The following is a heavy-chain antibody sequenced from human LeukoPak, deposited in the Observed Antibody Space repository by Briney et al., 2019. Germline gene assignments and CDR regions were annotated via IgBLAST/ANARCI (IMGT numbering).Heavy chain of an antibody. V-gene: IGHV3-23*01. Sequence: PGGSLRLSCSASGFIFSSYDMSWVRQAPGKGLEWVSSISGSGDRTIYADSVRGRFTISRDNSKNTLYLQMNSLRAEDTAVYYCARDRLHYDSLTGYPADWGQGTLVTVSS. CDR2: ISGSGDRT. CDR1: GFIFSSYD. J-gene: IGHJ4*02. CDR3: ARDRLHYDSLTGYPAD. D-gene: IGHD3-9*01.